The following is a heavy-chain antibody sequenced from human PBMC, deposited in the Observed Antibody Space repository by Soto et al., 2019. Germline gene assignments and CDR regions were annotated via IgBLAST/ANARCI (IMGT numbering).Heavy chain of an antibody. CDR1: GGSVSSGGYY. V-gene: IGHV4-31*03. J-gene: IGHJ4*02. Sequence: TVSLTCTVSGGSVSSGGYYWSWIRQQPGRGLEWIGYIYYSGSTYYNPSLKSRGTISVEPSKNQFSLELSSVPAADTAVYYCAREVPTPCYFDYWGRGTLVTVSS. CDR3: AREVPTPCYFDY. D-gene: IGHD1-1*01. CDR2: IYYSGST.